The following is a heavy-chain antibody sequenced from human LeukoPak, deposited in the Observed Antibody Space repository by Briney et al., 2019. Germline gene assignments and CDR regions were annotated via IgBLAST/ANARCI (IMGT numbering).Heavy chain of an antibody. Sequence: PGGSLRLSCAASGFTFSSYAMSWVRQAPGKGLEWVSAISGSGGSTYYADSVKGRFTISRDNSKNTLYLQMNSLRAEDTAVYYCAKGGADGRYFHYYYYMDVWGKGTTVTVSS. J-gene: IGHJ6*03. CDR3: AKGGADGRYFHYYYYMDV. V-gene: IGHV3-23*01. CDR2: ISGSGGST. CDR1: GFTFSSYA. D-gene: IGHD3-9*01.